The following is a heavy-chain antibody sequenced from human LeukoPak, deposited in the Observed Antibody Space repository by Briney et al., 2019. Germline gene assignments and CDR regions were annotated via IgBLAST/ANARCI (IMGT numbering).Heavy chain of an antibody. D-gene: IGHD3-9*01. J-gene: IGHJ4*02. V-gene: IGHV4-59*01. CDR1: GGSISSYY. CDR2: IYYSGST. CDR3: ARGGPFDWKY. Sequence: SETLSLTCTVSGGSISSYYWSWIRQPPGKGLEWIGYIYYSGSTNYNPSLKSRVTISVDTSKNQFSLKLSSVTAADTAVYYCARGGPFDWKYWGQGTLVTVSS.